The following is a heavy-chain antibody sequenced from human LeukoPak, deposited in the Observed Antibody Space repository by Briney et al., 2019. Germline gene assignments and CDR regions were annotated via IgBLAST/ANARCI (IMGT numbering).Heavy chain of an antibody. J-gene: IGHJ3*02. CDR3: ARVLRFLEWSDDAFDI. CDR1: GYSFIGYY. Sequence: ASVKVSCMASGYSFIGYYIHWVRQAPGQGLEWMGWINPNSGGTNYAQKFQGRVTMTRDTSISTAYMELSRLRSDDTAVYYCARVLRFLEWSDDAFDIWGQGTMVTVSS. CDR2: INPNSGGT. D-gene: IGHD3-3*01. V-gene: IGHV1-2*02.